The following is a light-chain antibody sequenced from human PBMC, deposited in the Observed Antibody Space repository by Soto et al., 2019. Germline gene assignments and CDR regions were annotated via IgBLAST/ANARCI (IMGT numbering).Light chain of an antibody. J-gene: IGKJ4*01. V-gene: IGKV4-1*01. CDR1: QSVLYSSNNKNY. CDR2: WAS. CDR3: QQYYSFPVT. Sequence: DIVMTQSPDSLAVSLGKRATINCKSSQSVLYSSNNKNYLGWYQQKSGQPPKLLIYWASTRESGVPDRFSGSGSGTDFTLTISSLQAEDVAVYYCQQYYSFPVTFGGGTKVEIK.